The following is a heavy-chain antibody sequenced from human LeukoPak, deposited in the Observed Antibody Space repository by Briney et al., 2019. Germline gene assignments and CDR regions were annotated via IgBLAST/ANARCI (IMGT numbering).Heavy chain of an antibody. CDR2: IYYSGST. D-gene: IGHD3-22*01. V-gene: IGHV4-30-4*01. CDR1: GGSISSGDYY. J-gene: IGHJ3*02. CDR3: AREVRATMIVVVIGADAFDI. Sequence: SQTLSLTCTVSGGSISSGDYYWSWIRQPPGKGLEWIGYIYYSGSTYYNPSLKSRVTISVDTSKNQFSLKLSSVTAADTAVYYCAREVRATMIVVVIGADAFDIWGQGTMVIVSS.